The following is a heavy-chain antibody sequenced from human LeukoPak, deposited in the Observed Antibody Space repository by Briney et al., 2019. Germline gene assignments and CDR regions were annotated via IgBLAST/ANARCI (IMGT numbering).Heavy chain of an antibody. CDR3: AKDRVYYYDSGGYVDPFDV. V-gene: IGHV1-18*01. CDR2: ISSYNGNT. D-gene: IGHD3-22*01. Sequence: ASVKVSCKASGYTFTSYGISWVRQAPGQGLEWMGWISSYNGNTNYAQKLQGRVTMTTDTSTSTAYMELRSLRSDDTAVYYCAKDRVYYYDSGGYVDPFDVWGQGAMVTV. CDR1: GYTFTSYG. J-gene: IGHJ3*01.